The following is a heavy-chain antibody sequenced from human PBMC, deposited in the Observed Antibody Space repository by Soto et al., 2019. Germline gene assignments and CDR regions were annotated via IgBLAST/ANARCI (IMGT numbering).Heavy chain of an antibody. CDR3: ARAATGSYHSAY. CDR1: GYAFTSYG. Sequence: QVQLVQSGPEVKNPGASVRVSCMTSGYAFTSYGVTWVRQVPGQGLEWMGWIAPHSGRTTYLPKFQGRVTITADPSTNTAYMELTSLSSDDTGIYFCARAATGSYHSAYWGQGTVVTVSA. D-gene: IGHD3-10*01. CDR2: IAPHSGRT. V-gene: IGHV1-18*04. J-gene: IGHJ4*02.